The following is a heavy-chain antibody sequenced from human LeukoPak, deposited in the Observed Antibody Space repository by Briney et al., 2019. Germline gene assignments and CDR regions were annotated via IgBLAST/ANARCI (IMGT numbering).Heavy chain of an antibody. CDR2: ISSNGGST. CDR3: ARGPMIVAQFDC. J-gene: IGHJ4*02. Sequence: GGSLRLSCAASGFTFSSYAMHWVRQAPGKGLEYVSAISSNGGSTYYANSVKGRFTISRDNSKNTLYLQMGSLRAEDMAVYYCARGPMIVAQFDCWGQGTLVTVSS. D-gene: IGHD3-22*01. V-gene: IGHV3-64*01. CDR1: GFTFSSYA.